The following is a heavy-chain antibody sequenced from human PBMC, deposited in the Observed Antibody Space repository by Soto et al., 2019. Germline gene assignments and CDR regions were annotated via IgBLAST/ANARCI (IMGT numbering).Heavy chain of an antibody. Sequence: QVHLVQSGAEVKKPGSSVKVSCQASGATSRRYSINWVRQAPGRGLAWLGRIIPMIDMVNSAQTFQGRVTITADKSSSTGYMDLSSLRSEDAAVDYCAQCEGVRYCDLGGMDVWGQGTTVTVSS. CDR2: IIPMIDMV. V-gene: IGHV1-69*02. CDR1: GATSRRYS. J-gene: IGHJ6*01. CDR3: AQCEGVRYCDLGGMDV. D-gene: IGHD3-9*01.